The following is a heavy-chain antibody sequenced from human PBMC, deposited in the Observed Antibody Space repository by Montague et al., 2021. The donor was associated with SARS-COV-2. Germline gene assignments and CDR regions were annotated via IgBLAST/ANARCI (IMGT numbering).Heavy chain of an antibody. CDR1: GSSFNDYF. V-gene: IGHV4-34*01. D-gene: IGHD2-8*01. J-gene: IGHJ6*02. CDR2: INLDGST. CDR3: ARARGGRSVLIITYSYYHGMDV. Sequence: SETLSLTCAVYGSSFNDYFCTWIRQPPGKGLEWIGVINLDGSTNYNSTLYGPLTKSIYTSKNQFSLNLTPVTAADAAVYYCARARGGRSVLIITYSYYHGMDVWGQGTTVTVSS.